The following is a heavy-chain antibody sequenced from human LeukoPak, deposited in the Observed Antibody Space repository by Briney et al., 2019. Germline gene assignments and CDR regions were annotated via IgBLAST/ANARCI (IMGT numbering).Heavy chain of an antibody. CDR2: INHSGST. D-gene: IGHD2-15*01. Sequence: SETLSLTCAVYGGSFSGYYWSWIRQPPGKGLEWIGEINHSGSTNYNPSLKSRVTISVDTSKNQFSLKLSSVTAADTAVYYCARVGRLKVPWKNIVVVVAATAGANYYYYMDVWGKGTTVTVSS. CDR3: ARVGRLKVPWKNIVVVVAATAGANYYYYMDV. V-gene: IGHV4-34*01. CDR1: GGSFSGYY. J-gene: IGHJ6*03.